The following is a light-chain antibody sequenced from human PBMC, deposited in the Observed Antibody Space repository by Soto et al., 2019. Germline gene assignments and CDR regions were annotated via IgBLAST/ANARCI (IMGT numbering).Light chain of an antibody. CDR1: SDIGNYNL. V-gene: IGLV2-23*02. CDR3: ASYAGSRTYV. J-gene: IGLJ1*01. CDR2: EVT. Sequence: QSSLTHPASLSGSPGQSVTISCSGSDIGNYNLVSWYQHLPGRAPKLLIFEVTMRPSGISDRFSGSKSASTASLTISGLQAEDEGDYYCASYAGSRTYVFGSGTKVTVL.